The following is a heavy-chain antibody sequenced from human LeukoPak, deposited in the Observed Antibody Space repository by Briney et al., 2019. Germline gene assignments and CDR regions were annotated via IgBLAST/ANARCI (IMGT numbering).Heavy chain of an antibody. CDR1: GFTFSSYA. J-gene: IGHJ4*02. CDR2: ISYDGSNK. Sequence: GGSLRLSCAVSGFTFSSYAMHWVRRAPGRGLEWMAVISYDGSNKYYADSVKGRFTISRDNSKNTLYLQMNSLRAEDTAMYYCARDDGYCGGDCYSKGLDYWGQGTLVTVSS. V-gene: IGHV3-30-3*01. D-gene: IGHD2-21*02. CDR3: ARDDGYCGGDCYSKGLDY.